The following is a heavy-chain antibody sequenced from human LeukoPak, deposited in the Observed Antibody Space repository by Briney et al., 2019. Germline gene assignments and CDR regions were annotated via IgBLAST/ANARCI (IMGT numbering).Heavy chain of an antibody. CDR1: GDSVSSNSAA. V-gene: IGHV6-1*01. Sequence: SQTLSLTCAISGDSVSSNSAAWNWIRQSPSRGLEWLGRTYYRSEWYNDDGVSVKSRITTNTDTSQNQFSLQPNSVPPEDTAVYYCARGTPIAGLRFFEVGYGMDVWGQGTTVTVSS. D-gene: IGHD3-3*01. J-gene: IGHJ6*02. CDR2: TYYRSEWYN. CDR3: ARGTPIAGLRFFEVGYGMDV.